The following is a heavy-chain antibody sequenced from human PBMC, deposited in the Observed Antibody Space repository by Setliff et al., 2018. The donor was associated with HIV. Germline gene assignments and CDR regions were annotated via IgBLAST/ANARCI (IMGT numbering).Heavy chain of an antibody. D-gene: IGHD3-22*01. Sequence: PSETLSLTCTVSGGSISSGGYYWSWIRQHPGKGLEWIGEISHSGSTNYNPSLRSRVTISVDTSKNQFSLKLSSVTAADTAVYYCARVPTTDYYDGSGYHAPLWYFDVWGRGTLVTVSS. CDR1: GGSISSGGYY. J-gene: IGHJ2*01. CDR2: ISHSGST. V-gene: IGHV4-61*08. CDR3: ARVPTTDYYDGSGYHAPLWYFDV.